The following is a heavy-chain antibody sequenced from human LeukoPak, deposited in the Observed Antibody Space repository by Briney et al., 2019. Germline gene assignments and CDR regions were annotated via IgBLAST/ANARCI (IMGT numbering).Heavy chain of an antibody. CDR1: GGSFSGSY. CDR3: ARDVRPYSSSSSNMDV. D-gene: IGHD6-6*01. J-gene: IGHJ6*03. CDR2: INHSGST. Sequence: GAGLLKPSETLSLTCAVYGGSFSGSYWSWIRQPPGKGLEWMGVINHSGSTNYNPSLKSRVTMSVDTSKNQFSLKLSSVTAADTAVYYCARDVRPYSSSSSNMDVWGKGTTVTVSS. V-gene: IGHV4-34*01.